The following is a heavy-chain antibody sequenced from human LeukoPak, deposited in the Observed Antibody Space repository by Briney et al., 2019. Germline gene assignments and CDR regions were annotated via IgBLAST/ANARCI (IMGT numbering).Heavy chain of an antibody. CDR1: GYTFSTYP. Sequence: ASVKVSCKASGYTFSTYPINWVRQAPGQGLEWMGWISAYNGNTNYAQKLQGRVTMTTDTSTSTAYMELRSLRSDDTAVYYCARDPLRFGELFGNWFDPWGQGTLVTVSS. J-gene: IGHJ5*02. CDR3: ARDPLRFGELFGNWFDP. CDR2: ISAYNGNT. V-gene: IGHV1-18*01. D-gene: IGHD3-10*01.